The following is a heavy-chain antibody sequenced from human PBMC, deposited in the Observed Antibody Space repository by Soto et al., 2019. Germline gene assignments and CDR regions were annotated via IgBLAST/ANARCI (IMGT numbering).Heavy chain of an antibody. V-gene: IGHV3-23*01. CDR2: ISGSGGST. D-gene: IGHD3-3*01. CDR3: AKVTIFGVVIRRGAIDY. CDR1: GFTFSSYA. J-gene: IGHJ4*02. Sequence: GSLRLSCAASGFTFSSYAMSWVRQAPGKGLEWVSAISGSGGSTYYADSVKGRFTISRDNSKNTLYLQMNSLRAEDTAVYYCAKVTIFGVVIRRGAIDYWGQGTLVTVSS.